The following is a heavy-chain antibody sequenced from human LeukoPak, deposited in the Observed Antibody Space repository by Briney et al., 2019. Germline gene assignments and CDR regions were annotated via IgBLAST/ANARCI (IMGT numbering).Heavy chain of an antibody. D-gene: IGHD1-26*01. CDR3: AKDRTVGASYWYFDL. V-gene: IGHV3-74*01. Sequence: GGSLRLSCAASGFTFSSYWMHWVRQAPGKGLVWVSRINSDGSSTSYADSVKGRFTISRDNAKNTLFLHMNTLRAEDTAIYYCAKDRTVGASYWYFDLWGRGTLVTVSS. CDR1: GFTFSSYW. J-gene: IGHJ2*01. CDR2: INSDGSST.